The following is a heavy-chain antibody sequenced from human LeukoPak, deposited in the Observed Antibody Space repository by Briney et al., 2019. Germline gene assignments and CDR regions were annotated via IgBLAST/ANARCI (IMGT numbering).Heavy chain of an antibody. J-gene: IGHJ4*02. D-gene: IGHD6-13*01. V-gene: IGHV3-21*01. CDR3: ARHGLGSSWFGFDY. CDR2: IVGSSST. CDR1: GFTFSNFA. Sequence: PGGSLRLSCAASGFTFSNFAMTWVRQAPGKGLEWVSSIVGSSSTYYADSLKGRSTISRDNAKNSLYLQMNSLRAEDTAVYYCARHGLGSSWFGFDYWGQGTLVTVSS.